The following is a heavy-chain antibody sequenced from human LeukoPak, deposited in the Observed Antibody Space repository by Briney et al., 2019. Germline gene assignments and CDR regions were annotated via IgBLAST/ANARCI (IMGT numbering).Heavy chain of an antibody. CDR3: VKDHGYSSSWYVRGFDY. Sequence: GGSLTLSCSASGFTFSSYAMHWVRQAPGKGLESVSAISSNGGSTYYPDSVKGRFTISRDNSKNTLYLQMSSLRAEDTAVYYCVKDHGYSSSWYVRGFDYWGQGTLVTVSS. D-gene: IGHD6-19*01. V-gene: IGHV3-64D*09. J-gene: IGHJ4*02. CDR1: GFTFSSYA. CDR2: ISSNGGST.